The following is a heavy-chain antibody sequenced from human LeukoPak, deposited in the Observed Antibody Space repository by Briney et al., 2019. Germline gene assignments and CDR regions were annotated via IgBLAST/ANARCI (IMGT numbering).Heavy chain of an antibody. CDR1: GDSISGNY. D-gene: IGHD3-22*01. CDR2: IYYSGST. V-gene: IGHV4-59*01. Sequence: SETLSLTCTVSGDSISGNYWTWIRQPPGKGLEWIGYIYYSGSTKFNPSLKSRVTISVDTSKNQFSLKLSSVTAADTAVYYCARGGGVTYYDSTGYLWYFDYWGQGTLVTVSS. CDR3: ARGGGVTYYDSTGYLWYFDY. J-gene: IGHJ4*02.